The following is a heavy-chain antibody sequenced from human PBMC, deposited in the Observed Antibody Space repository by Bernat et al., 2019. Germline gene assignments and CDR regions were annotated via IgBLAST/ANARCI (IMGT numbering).Heavy chain of an antibody. CDR3: AGGDHIRFDY. V-gene: IGHV3-48*03. CDR1: GFTFSSYE. J-gene: IGHJ4*02. Sequence: EVQLVESGGDVVQAGRSLRLSCTASGFTFSSYEMNWVRQAPGKGLEWVSYISSSGSTIYYTDSVKGRFTISRDNAKNSLYLQMNSLRAEDTAVYYCAGGDHIRFDYWGQGTLVTVSS. CDR2: ISSSGSTI. D-gene: IGHD3-16*01.